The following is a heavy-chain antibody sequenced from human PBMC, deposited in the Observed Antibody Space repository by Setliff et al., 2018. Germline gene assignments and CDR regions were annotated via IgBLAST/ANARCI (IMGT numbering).Heavy chain of an antibody. Sequence: KTSETLSLTCILSGASITSEAYYWSWIRQYPGKGLEWIGYIYYSGSTYYNPSLQSRVTVSLDSSKNHFSLELTSVTAADTAVYFCARSRTTAVKGGVFAGWGRGTLVTVSA. CDR3: ARSRTTAVKGGVFAG. J-gene: IGHJ2*01. CDR2: IYYSGST. CDR1: GASITSEAYY. D-gene: IGHD1-7*01. V-gene: IGHV4-31*03.